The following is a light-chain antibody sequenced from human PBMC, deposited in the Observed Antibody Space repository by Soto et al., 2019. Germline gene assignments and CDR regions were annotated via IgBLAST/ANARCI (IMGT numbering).Light chain of an antibody. V-gene: IGKV1-5*03. J-gene: IGKJ2*01. Sequence: DIQMTQSPSTVSASVGDRVTITCRASQSISNWLAWYQQKPGEAPKLLIYKASTFDSGVASRFSGSGSGTEFTLIISSLQTDDFATYYCQQYESYSYTFGQGTKLEIK. CDR3: QQYESYSYT. CDR2: KAS. CDR1: QSISNW.